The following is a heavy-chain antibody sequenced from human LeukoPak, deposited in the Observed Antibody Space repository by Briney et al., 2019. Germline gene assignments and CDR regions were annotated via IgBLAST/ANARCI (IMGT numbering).Heavy chain of an antibody. Sequence: SETLSLTCTVSGGSISTYYWSWIRQPPGQGLEWIGSMYYSGSTNYKPSLKSRVTISVGTSKNQFSLKLSSVTAADTAVYYCARHAYYYDRSGSYEAFDIWGQGTMVTVSS. CDR1: GGSISTYY. D-gene: IGHD3-22*01. CDR2: MYYSGST. CDR3: ARHAYYYDRSGSYEAFDI. J-gene: IGHJ3*02. V-gene: IGHV4-59*08.